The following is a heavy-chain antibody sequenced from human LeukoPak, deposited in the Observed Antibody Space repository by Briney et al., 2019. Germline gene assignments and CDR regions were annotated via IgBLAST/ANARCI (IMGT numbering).Heavy chain of an antibody. CDR3: ARDQKRVVGVIDY. J-gene: IGHJ4*02. V-gene: IGHV1-69*05. CDR2: IIPIFGTA. CDR1: GGTFSSYA. Sequence: ASVKVSCKASGGTFSSYAISWVRQAPGQGLEWMGGIIPIFGTANYAQKFQGRVTLTTDTSTSTAYMELRSLKSDDTAVYYCARDQKRVVGVIDYWGQGTLVTVSS. D-gene: IGHD1-26*01.